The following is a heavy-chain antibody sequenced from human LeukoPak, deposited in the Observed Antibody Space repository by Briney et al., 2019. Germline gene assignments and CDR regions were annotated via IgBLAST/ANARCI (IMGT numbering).Heavy chain of an antibody. D-gene: IGHD5-12*01. Sequence: PGGSLRLSCAASGFTFSSYSMNWVRQAPGKGLEWVSSISSSSSYIYYADSVKGRFTISRDNAKNSLYLQMNNLRAEDTALYFCARIASRGYFLNYWGQGTLVTVSS. CDR3: ARIASRGYFLNY. CDR1: GFTFSSYS. J-gene: IGHJ4*02. V-gene: IGHV3-21*01. CDR2: ISSSSSYI.